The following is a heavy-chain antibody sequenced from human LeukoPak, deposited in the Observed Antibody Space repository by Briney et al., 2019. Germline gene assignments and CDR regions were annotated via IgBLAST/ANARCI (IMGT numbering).Heavy chain of an antibody. CDR1: GFTFSSYE. CDR2: ISSSGSNI. D-gene: IGHD2-15*01. V-gene: IGHV3-48*03. J-gene: IGHJ6*02. CDR3: ARDRGYCSCGSCYYYGMDV. Sequence: GGSLRLSCAASGFTFSSYEMNWVSQAQGKGMEWVSYISSSGSNIYYADSVKGRLTISRDKAKNSLYLQMNSLRAEDTAVYYCARDRGYCSCGSCYYYGMDVRGQGTTVTVSS.